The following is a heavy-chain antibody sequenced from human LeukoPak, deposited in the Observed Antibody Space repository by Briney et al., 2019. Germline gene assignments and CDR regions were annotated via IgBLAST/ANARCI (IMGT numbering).Heavy chain of an antibody. Sequence: GASVKVSCKASGYTFISYGISWVRQAPGQGLEWMGWISAYNGNTNYAQKLQGRVTMTTDTSTSTAYMELRSLRSDDTAVYYCARVPDYYGSGSYSLLFDYWGQGTLVTVSS. CDR1: GYTFISYG. D-gene: IGHD3-10*01. V-gene: IGHV1-18*04. CDR3: ARVPDYYGSGSYSLLFDY. CDR2: ISAYNGNT. J-gene: IGHJ4*02.